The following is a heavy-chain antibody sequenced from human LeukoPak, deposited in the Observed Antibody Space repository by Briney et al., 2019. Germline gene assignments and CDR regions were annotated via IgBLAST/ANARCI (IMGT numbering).Heavy chain of an antibody. Sequence: KPSETLSLTCAVYGGSFSGYYWSWIRQPPGKGLEWIGEINHSGSTNYNPSLKSRVTISVDTSKNQFSLKLSSVTAADTAVYYCARANRGSDHQDIVVVVAATPGVEWFDPWGQGTLVTVSS. CDR3: ARANRGSDHQDIVVVVAATPGVEWFDP. J-gene: IGHJ5*02. CDR1: GGSFSGYY. V-gene: IGHV4-34*01. CDR2: INHSGST. D-gene: IGHD2-15*01.